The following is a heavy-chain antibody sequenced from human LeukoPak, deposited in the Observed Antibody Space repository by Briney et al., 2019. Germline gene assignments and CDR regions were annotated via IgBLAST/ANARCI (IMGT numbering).Heavy chain of an antibody. CDR2: IFPSGGEI. CDR3: ATYRQVLLPFES. V-gene: IGHV3-23*01. J-gene: IGHJ4*02. CDR1: GFTFSTFA. Sequence: PGGSLRLSCAATGFTFSTFAMNWVREPPGKELEWVSSIFPSGGEIHYADSVRGRFTISRDNSKSTLSLQMNSLRAEDTAIYYCATYRQVLLPFESWGQGTLVTVSS. D-gene: IGHD2-8*02.